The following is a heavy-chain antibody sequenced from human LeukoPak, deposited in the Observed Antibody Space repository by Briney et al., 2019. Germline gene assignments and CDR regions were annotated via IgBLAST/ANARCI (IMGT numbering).Heavy chain of an antibody. J-gene: IGHJ3*02. CDR3: ARGSTVSDAFDI. Sequence: PSETLSLTCSVSNVSIRSHDHKWAWIRQPPGKGLEWIGSLYFGGDTYYNPSLKSRVTISVDTSKNQFSLKLSSVTAADTAVYYCARGSTVSDAFDIWGQGTMVTVSS. CDR2: LYFGGDT. V-gene: IGHV4-39*07. CDR1: NVSIRSHDHK. D-gene: IGHD4-17*01.